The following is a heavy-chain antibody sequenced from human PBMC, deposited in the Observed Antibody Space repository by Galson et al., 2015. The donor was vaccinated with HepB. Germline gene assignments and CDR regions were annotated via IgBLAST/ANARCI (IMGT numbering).Heavy chain of an antibody. CDR3: AKGRYYYDSSGYEPLDY. CDR2: IRYDGSNK. Sequence: SLRLSCAASGFTFSSYGMHWVRQAPGKGLEWVAFIRYDGSNKYYADSVKGRFTISRDNSKNTLYLQMNSLRAEDTAVYYCAKGRYYYDSSGYEPLDYWGQGTLVTVSS. V-gene: IGHV3-30*02. CDR1: GFTFSSYG. J-gene: IGHJ4*02. D-gene: IGHD3-22*01.